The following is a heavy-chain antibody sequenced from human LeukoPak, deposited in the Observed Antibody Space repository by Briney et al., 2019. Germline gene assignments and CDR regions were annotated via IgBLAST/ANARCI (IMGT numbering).Heavy chain of an antibody. CDR2: IYTSGST. CDR1: GGSISSCY. Sequence: SETLSLTCTVSGGSISSCYWSWIRQPAGKGLEWIGRIYTSGSTNYNPSLKSRVTMSIDTSKNQFSLNLTSVTAADTAVYYCAREPTQPSRWFDPWGQGTLVTVSS. D-gene: IGHD6-13*01. CDR3: AREPTQPSRWFDP. J-gene: IGHJ5*02. V-gene: IGHV4-4*07.